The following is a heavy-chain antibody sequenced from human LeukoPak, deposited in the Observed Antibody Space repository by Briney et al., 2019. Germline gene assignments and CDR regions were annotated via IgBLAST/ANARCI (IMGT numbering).Heavy chain of an antibody. CDR3: ARVVYSHYWPEGMDV. V-gene: IGHV4-59*01. Sequence: SETLSLTCTVSGDSISSYYWSWIRQPPGKGLEWIGYIYNSETTNYNPSLESRVTISEDTSKNQFSLMLTSVTAADTAVYYCARVVYSHYWPEGMDVWGQGNTVTVSS. D-gene: IGHD4-11*01. CDR2: IYNSETT. CDR1: GDSISSYY. J-gene: IGHJ6*02.